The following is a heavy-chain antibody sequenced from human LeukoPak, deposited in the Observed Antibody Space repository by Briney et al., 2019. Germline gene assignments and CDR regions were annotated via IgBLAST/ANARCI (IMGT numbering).Heavy chain of an antibody. D-gene: IGHD6-13*01. CDR1: GYTFTSYG. CDR3: ARDPRYSSSWYEVWFDP. V-gene: IGHV1-18*01. J-gene: IGHJ5*02. CDR2: ISAYNGNT. Sequence: GASVKVSCKASGYTFTSYGISWVRQAPGQGLEWMGWISAYNGNTNYAQKLQGRVTMTTDTSTSTAYMELRSLRSDDTAVYYCARDPRYSSSWYEVWFDPWGQGTLVTVSS.